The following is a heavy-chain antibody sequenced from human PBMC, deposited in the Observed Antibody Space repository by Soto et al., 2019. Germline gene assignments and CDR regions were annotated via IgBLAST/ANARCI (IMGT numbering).Heavy chain of an antibody. D-gene: IGHD6-6*01. J-gene: IGHJ4*02. Sequence: GGSLRLSCAASGFTFSSYGMHWVRQAPGKGLEWVAVIWYDGSNKYYADSVKGRFTISRDNSKNTLYLQMNSLRAEDTAVYYCAREGPYSSSFSFDYWGQGTLVTVSP. CDR1: GFTFSSYG. V-gene: IGHV3-33*01. CDR3: AREGPYSSSFSFDY. CDR2: IWYDGSNK.